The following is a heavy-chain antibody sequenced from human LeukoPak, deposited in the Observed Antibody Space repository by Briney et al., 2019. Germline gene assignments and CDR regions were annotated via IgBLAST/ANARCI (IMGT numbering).Heavy chain of an antibody. D-gene: IGHD3-9*01. Sequence: GESLKISCKGSGNSFASYWIGWVRQMPGKGLEWMGIIYPGDSDTRYSPSFQGQVTISADKSISTAYLQWSSLKASDTAMYYCARLDILTGYDAFDIWGQGTMVTVSS. J-gene: IGHJ3*02. CDR2: IYPGDSDT. V-gene: IGHV5-51*01. CDR3: ARLDILTGYDAFDI. CDR1: GNSFASYW.